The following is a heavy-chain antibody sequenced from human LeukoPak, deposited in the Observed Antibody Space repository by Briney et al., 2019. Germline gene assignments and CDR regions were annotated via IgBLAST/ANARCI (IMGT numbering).Heavy chain of an antibody. Sequence: GGSLRLSCAASGFSFSNYAMSWVRQAPGKGLQWVSGVTASGENTYYADSVTGRLTISRDNSKNMLYLQMNSLRAEDTAVYYCAKDGLGRATIREFDHWGQGTLATVSS. CDR3: AKDGLGRATIREFDH. J-gene: IGHJ4*02. D-gene: IGHD5-24*01. V-gene: IGHV3-23*01. CDR2: VTASGENT. CDR1: GFSFSNYA.